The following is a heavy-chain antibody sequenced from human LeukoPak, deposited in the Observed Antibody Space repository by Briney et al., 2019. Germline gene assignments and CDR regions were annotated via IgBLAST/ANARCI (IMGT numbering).Heavy chain of an antibody. D-gene: IGHD6-13*01. V-gene: IGHV4-59*01. Sequence: SETLSLTCTVSGGSISSYYWSWIRQPPGKGLEWIGYIYYSGSTNYNPSPKSRVTISVDTSKNQFSLKLSSVTAADTAVYYCAREKSSWPNYYYYYMDVWGKGTTVTVSS. CDR1: GGSISSYY. J-gene: IGHJ6*03. CDR2: IYYSGST. CDR3: AREKSSWPNYYYYYMDV.